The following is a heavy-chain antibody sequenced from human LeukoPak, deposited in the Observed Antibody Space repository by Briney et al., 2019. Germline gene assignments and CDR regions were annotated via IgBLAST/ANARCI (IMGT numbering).Heavy chain of an antibody. CDR1: GGTFSSYA. CDR2: IIPVFDTP. Sequence: GASVKVSCKASGGTFSSYAITWVRQAPGQGLEWIGGIIPVFDTPNYAQNFRGRVTITMDESTSTAYMELSSLRSEDTAIYFCARDTTLSRVVTATTTYHYFYYIDVWGKGTTVTISS. J-gene: IGHJ6*03. CDR3: ARDTTLSRVVTATTTYHYFYYIDV. D-gene: IGHD2-21*02. V-gene: IGHV1-69*05.